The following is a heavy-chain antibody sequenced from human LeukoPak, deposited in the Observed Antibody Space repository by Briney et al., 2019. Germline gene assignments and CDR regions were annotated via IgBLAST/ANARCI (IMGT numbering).Heavy chain of an antibody. CDR1: GFTFKNYW. J-gene: IGHJ4*02. CDR3: ARVGSIAEVFLDT. CDR2: INGDGRDI. Sequence: PGGSLRLSCSVSGFTFKNYWMHWVRQAPGKGLVWVSRINGDGRDITYADSVKGRFAISRDNAKTTLYLQMNSLRADDTAVYYCARVGSIAEVFLDTWGRGTLVTVSS. D-gene: IGHD6-13*01. V-gene: IGHV3-74*01.